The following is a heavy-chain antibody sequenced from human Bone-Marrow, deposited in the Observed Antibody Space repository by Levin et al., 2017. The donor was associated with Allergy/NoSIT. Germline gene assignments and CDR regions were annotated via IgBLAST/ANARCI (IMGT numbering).Heavy chain of an antibody. CDR1: GLTFRDYD. CDR2: ISHDGKRE. V-gene: IGHV3-30*18. D-gene: IGHD2-2*01. Sequence: PGGSLRLSCTASGLTFRDYDMHWVRQAPGKGLEWVARISHDGKREYYGDSVKGRFTISRDNSKNTFYVQLNSLRPEDTGVYYCAKRMGGCSSSTCYLYPRDDYFDYWGQGALVIVSS. CDR3: AKRMGGCSSSTCYLYPRDDYFDY. J-gene: IGHJ4*02.